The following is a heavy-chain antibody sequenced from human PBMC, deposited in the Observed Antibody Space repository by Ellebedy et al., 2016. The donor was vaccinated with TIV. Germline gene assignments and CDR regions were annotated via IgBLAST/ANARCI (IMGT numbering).Heavy chain of an antibody. CDR3: AKSRSTGWLHTPDY. V-gene: IGHV1-2*02. CDR2: INPNSGGT. CDR1: GYTFTGYY. J-gene: IGHJ4*02. Sequence: AASVKVSCKASGYTFTGYYMHWVRQAPGQGLEWMGWINPNSGGTNYAQKFQGRFTMTRDTSTTTVNMELNSLRSEDTAVYYCAKSRSTGWLHTPDYWGQGTLVIVSS. D-gene: IGHD6-13*01.